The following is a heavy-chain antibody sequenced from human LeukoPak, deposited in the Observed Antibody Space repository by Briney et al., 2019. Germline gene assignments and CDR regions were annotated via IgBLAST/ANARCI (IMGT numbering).Heavy chain of an antibody. CDR1: GFTLSSNY. CDR3: ASCTATNYDFWSGYYYYYGMDV. CDR2: IYSGGST. J-gene: IGHJ6*02. Sequence: GGSLRLSCAASGFTLSSNYMSWVRQAPGKGLEWVSVIYSGGSTYYADSVKGRFTISRDNSKNTPYLQMNSLRAEDTAVYYCASCTATNYDFWSGYYYYYGMDVWGQGTTVTVSS. D-gene: IGHD3-3*01. V-gene: IGHV3-53*01.